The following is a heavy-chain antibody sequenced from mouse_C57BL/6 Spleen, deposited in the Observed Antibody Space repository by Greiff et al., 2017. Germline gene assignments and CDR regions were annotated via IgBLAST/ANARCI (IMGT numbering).Heavy chain of an antibody. D-gene: IGHD4-1*01. CDR2: ISDGGSYT. CDR3: ARDGRTGHYFDY. J-gene: IGHJ2*01. Sequence: EVKLVESGGGLVKPGGSLKLSCAASGFTFSSYAMSWVRQTPEKRLEWVATISDGGSYTYYPDNVKGRFTISRDNAKNNLYLQMSHLKSEDTAMYCCARDGRTGHYFDYWGQGTTLTVSS. CDR1: GFTFSSYA. V-gene: IGHV5-4*01.